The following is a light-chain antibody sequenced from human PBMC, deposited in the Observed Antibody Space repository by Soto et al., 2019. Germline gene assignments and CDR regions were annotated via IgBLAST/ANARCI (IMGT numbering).Light chain of an antibody. CDR1: QSIRSS. J-gene: IGKJ3*01. Sequence: DIQMTQSPSSLSAYVGDRVTITCRTSQSIRSSLNWYQQKPGKAPNLLIYAASRLQSGVPSRFSGSGSGTDFTLTISSLQPSDFATYYCQQSYSTPFTFGPGTKVDIK. CDR3: QQSYSTPFT. V-gene: IGKV1-39*01. CDR2: AAS.